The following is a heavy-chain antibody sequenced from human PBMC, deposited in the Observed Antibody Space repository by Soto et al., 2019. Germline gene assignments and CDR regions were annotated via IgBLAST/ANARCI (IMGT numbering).Heavy chain of an antibody. J-gene: IGHJ6*01. V-gene: IGHV3-30-3*01. CDR1: GGILRRYS. Sequence: AASGGILRRYSMHGCRQAPGKGMEWVAVISYDGSNKYYADSVKGRFTISRDNSKNTLYLQMNSLRAEDTSFYYCATTTEIYG. CDR3: ATTTEIYG. CDR2: ISYDGSNK.